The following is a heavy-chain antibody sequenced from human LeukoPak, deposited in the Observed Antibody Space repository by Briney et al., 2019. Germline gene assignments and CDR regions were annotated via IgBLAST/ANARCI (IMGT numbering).Heavy chain of an antibody. CDR2: IKQDGSEK. CDR1: GFTFSSYW. D-gene: IGHD5-24*01. J-gene: IGHJ6*03. V-gene: IGHV3-7*01. CDR3: AREVEGMAYYYYMDV. Sequence: GGSLRLSCAASGFTFSSYWISWVRQAPGKGLEWVANIKQDGSEKYYVDSVKGRFTISRDNAKNSLYLQMNSLRAEDTAVYYCAREVEGMAYYYYMDVWGKGTPVTVSS.